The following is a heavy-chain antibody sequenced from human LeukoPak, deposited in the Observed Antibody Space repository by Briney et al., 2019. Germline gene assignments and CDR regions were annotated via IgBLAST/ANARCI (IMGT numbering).Heavy chain of an antibody. CDR1: GFTFSSYE. D-gene: IGHD5-12*01. CDR3: ARVRGNGATIIS. J-gene: IGHJ5*02. Sequence: GGSLRLSCAASGFTFSSYEMNWVRQAPGKGLEWVSYISSSGSTIYYADSVKGRFTISRDNAKNSLYLQMNSPRAEDTAVYYCARVRGNGATIISWGQGTLVTVSP. CDR2: ISSSGSTI. V-gene: IGHV3-48*03.